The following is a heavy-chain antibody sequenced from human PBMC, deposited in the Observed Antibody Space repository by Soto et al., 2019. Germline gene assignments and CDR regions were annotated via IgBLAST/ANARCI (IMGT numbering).Heavy chain of an antibody. Sequence: ESLKISCKGSGYSFTSYWIGWVRQMPGKGLEWMGIIYPGDSDTRYSPSFQGQVTISADKSISTAYLQWSSLKASDTAMYYCARQSYSGSYYTNHYYYYGMDVWGQGTTVTVSS. CDR2: IYPGDSDT. D-gene: IGHD1-26*01. CDR3: ARQSYSGSYYTNHYYYYGMDV. V-gene: IGHV5-51*01. CDR1: GYSFTSYW. J-gene: IGHJ6*02.